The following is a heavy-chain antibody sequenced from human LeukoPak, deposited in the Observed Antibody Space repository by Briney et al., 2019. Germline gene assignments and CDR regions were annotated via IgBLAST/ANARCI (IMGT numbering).Heavy chain of an antibody. Sequence: PGGSLRLSCAASGFTFSNYAMNWVRQAPGKGLEWVSAISGSGGDTAYADSVKDRFTISRDNSENTLYLQMNSLRAEDMAVYYCAKDHYGGNHYYYGMDVWGQGTTVTVSS. CDR1: GFTFSNYA. CDR2: ISGSGGDT. CDR3: AKDHYGGNHYYYGMDV. V-gene: IGHV3-23*01. D-gene: IGHD4-23*01. J-gene: IGHJ6*02.